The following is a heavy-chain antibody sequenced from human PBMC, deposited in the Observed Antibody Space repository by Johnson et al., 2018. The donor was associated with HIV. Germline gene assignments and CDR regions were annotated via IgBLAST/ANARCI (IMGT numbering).Heavy chain of an antibody. V-gene: IGHV3-66*01. Sequence: VQLVESGGGLVQPGGSLRLSCGASEFDVINHYMNWVRQVPGKGLEWISLFATGGGTDYADSVKGRFTVSRDISNNTIFLHMNRLRADDTAVYYCAKASSDSSGYADLWCQGTMVIVSS. D-gene: IGHD3-22*01. CDR1: EFDVINHY. CDR3: AKASSDSSGYADL. J-gene: IGHJ3*01. CDR2: FATGGGT.